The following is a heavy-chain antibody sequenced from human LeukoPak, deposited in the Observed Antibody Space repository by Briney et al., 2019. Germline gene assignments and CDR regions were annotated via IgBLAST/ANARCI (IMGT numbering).Heavy chain of an antibody. D-gene: IGHD4-23*01. Sequence: GASVKVPCKASGGTFSSYAISWVRQAPGQGLEWMGRIIPILGIANYAQKFQGRVTITADKSTSTAYMELSSLRSEDTAVYYCARDRGERWQPDYWGQGTLVTVSS. CDR2: IIPILGIA. J-gene: IGHJ4*02. V-gene: IGHV1-69*04. CDR1: GGTFSSYA. CDR3: ARDRGERWQPDY.